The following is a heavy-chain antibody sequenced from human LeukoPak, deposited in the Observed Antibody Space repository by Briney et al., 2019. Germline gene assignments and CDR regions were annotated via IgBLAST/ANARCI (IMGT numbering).Heavy chain of an antibody. J-gene: IGHJ4*02. V-gene: IGHV4-4*07. CDR3: ARDVVAAAGTWDY. D-gene: IGHD6-13*01. Sequence: SETLSLTCTVSGDSISYYYWSWIRPPAGKGLEWIGRISTSGTTNYNPSLKSRVTMSVATSKNQFSLKLSSVTAADTAVYYCARDVVAAAGTWDYWGQGTLVTVSS. CDR1: GDSISYYY. CDR2: ISTSGTT.